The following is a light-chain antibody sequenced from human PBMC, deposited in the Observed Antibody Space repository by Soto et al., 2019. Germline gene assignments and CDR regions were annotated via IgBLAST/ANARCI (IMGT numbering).Light chain of an antibody. V-gene: IGKV3-20*01. CDR2: GAS. Sequence: EIVLTQSPGTLSLSPGEKATLSCRASQSVSSSYLAWYQQKPGQAPRLLIYGASSRATGIPDRFSGSGSGTDFTLTVSRLEPEDFAVYYCQQYNKWPPVTFCQGTKVDIK. J-gene: IGKJ2*01. CDR1: QSVSSSY. CDR3: QQYNKWPPVT.